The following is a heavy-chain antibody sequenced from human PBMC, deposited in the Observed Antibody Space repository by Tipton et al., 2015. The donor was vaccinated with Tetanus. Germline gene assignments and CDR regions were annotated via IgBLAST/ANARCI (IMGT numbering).Heavy chain of an antibody. CDR2: LHISGDT. Sequence: TLSLICTVSGGSIRGHFWSWIRQPAGKGLAWIGRLHISGDTTYNPSLKSRVTMSVDTPKNQLSLRLGSVTAAGTALYFFARWGPGVTSWGFYFWGQGTLGTVSS. V-gene: IGHV4-4*07. CDR3: ARWGPGVTSWGFYF. D-gene: IGHD3-16*01. CDR1: GGSIRGHF. J-gene: IGHJ4*02.